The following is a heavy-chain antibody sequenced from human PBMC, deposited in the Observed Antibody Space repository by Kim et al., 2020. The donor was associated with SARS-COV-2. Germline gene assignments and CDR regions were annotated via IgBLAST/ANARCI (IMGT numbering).Heavy chain of an antibody. D-gene: IGHD3-22*01. J-gene: IGHJ6*02. CDR1: GGSFSGYY. CDR3: ARGSTSSGYYLGSYYYYGMDV. CDR2: INHSGST. V-gene: IGHV4-34*01. Sequence: SETLSLTCAVYGGSFSGYYWSWIRQPPGKGLELIGEINHSGSTNYNPSLKSRVTISVDTSKNQFSLKLSSVTAADTAVYYCARGSTSSGYYLGSYYYYGMDVWGQGTTVTVSS.